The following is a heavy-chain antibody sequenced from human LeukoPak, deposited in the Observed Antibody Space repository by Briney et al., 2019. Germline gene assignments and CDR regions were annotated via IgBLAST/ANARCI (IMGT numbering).Heavy chain of an antibody. Sequence: GSLRLSCAASGFSFGDFYMTWIRQPPGKGLEWIGSIYYSGSTYYNPSLKSRVTISVDTSKNQFSLKLSSVTAADTAVYYCARDRSGYSYFDYWGQGALVTVSS. CDR1: GFSFGDFY. V-gene: IGHV4-39*07. CDR2: IYYSGST. J-gene: IGHJ4*02. D-gene: IGHD3-3*01. CDR3: ARDRSGYSYFDY.